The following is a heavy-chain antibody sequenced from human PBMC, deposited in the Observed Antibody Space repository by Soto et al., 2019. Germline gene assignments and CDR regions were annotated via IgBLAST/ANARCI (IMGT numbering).Heavy chain of an antibody. Sequence: EVQLVESGGGLVQPGGSLRRSCAASGVTVSSNYMSWIRQAPGKGLEWVSVIYSGGSTYYADSVKGRFTISRDNSKNTLYLQMNSLRAEDTAVYYCARHGYNYGGGYFDYWGQGTLVPVSS. V-gene: IGHV3-66*04. D-gene: IGHD5-18*01. CDR3: ARHGYNYGGGYFDY. CDR2: IYSGGST. CDR1: GVTVSSNY. J-gene: IGHJ4*02.